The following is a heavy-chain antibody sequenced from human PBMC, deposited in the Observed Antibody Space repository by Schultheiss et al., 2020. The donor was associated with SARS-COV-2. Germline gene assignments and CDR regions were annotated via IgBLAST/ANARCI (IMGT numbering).Heavy chain of an antibody. D-gene: IGHD3-10*01. Sequence: SETLSLTCTVSGGSVSSGSYYWSWIRQPPGKGLEWIGYIFYSGSTNYNPSLKSRVTISVDTSKNQFSLRLSSVTAADTAVYYCARVKRASGSYCLDYWGQGALVTVSS. J-gene: IGHJ4*02. V-gene: IGHV4-61*01. CDR1: GGSVSSGSYY. CDR2: IFYSGST. CDR3: ARVKRASGSYCLDY.